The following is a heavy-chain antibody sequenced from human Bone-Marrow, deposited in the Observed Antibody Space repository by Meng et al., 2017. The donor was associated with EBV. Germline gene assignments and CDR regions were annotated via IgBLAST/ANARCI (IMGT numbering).Heavy chain of an antibody. CDR3: ARDIGRQSSRWTPFGY. CDR2: ISAYNGYT. Sequence: QVQLVQSGCEVKKPGASVKVSCKASGYTFSNYGFSWVRQAPGQGLEWMGWISAYNGYTNYAQSLQDRVTMTTDTSTTTAYMELRSLTSDDTAMYYCARDIGRQSSRWTPFGYWGQGTLVTVSS. D-gene: IGHD2-2*01. V-gene: IGHV1-18*01. J-gene: IGHJ4*02. CDR1: GYTFSNYG.